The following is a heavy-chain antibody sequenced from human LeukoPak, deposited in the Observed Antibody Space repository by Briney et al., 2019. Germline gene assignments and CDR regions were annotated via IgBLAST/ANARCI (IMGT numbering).Heavy chain of an antibody. CDR3: AKDLAYCGGDCYPGAFDY. CDR1: GFTFSSYA. J-gene: IGHJ4*02. Sequence: GGSLRLSCAASGFTFSSYAMSWVRQAPGKGLEWVSAISGSGGSTYYADSVKGRFTISRDNSKNTLYLQMNSPRAEDTAVYYCAKDLAYCGGDCYPGAFDYWGQGTLVTASS. D-gene: IGHD2-21*02. V-gene: IGHV3-23*01. CDR2: ISGSGGST.